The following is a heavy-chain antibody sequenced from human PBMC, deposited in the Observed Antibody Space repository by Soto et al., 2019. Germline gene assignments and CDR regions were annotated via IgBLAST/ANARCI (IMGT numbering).Heavy chain of an antibody. CDR1: GGSISSGGYY. J-gene: IGHJ1*01. D-gene: IGHD4-17*01. Sequence: PSETLSLTCTVSGGSISSGGYYWSWIRQHPGKGLEWIGYIYYSGSTYYNPSLKSRVTISVDTSKNQFSLELSSVTAADTAVYYCARVPTTVTTLGEYFQHRGQGTPVTVSS. CDR3: ARVPTTVTTLGEYFQH. CDR2: IYYSGST. V-gene: IGHV4-31*03.